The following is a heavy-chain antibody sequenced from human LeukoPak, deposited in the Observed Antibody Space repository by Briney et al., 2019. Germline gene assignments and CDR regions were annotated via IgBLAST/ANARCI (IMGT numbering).Heavy chain of an antibody. CDR1: GGSISTSYY. CDR2: IHTSGAT. Sequence: PSETLSLTCIVSGGSISTSYYWSWVRQPAGKGLEWIGRIHTSGATIYNPSLKSRVTISLDTPKNQFSLNLSSVTAADTAVYYCARDSNLGVWGKGTTVTVSS. CDR3: ARDSNLGV. J-gene: IGHJ6*04. V-gene: IGHV4-61*02. D-gene: IGHD1-14*01.